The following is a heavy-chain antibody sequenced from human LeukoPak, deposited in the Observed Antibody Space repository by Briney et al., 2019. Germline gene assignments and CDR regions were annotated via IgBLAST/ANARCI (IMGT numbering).Heavy chain of an antibody. V-gene: IGHV3-21*01. J-gene: IGHJ5*02. CDR2: ISSSSSYI. Sequence: GGSLRLSCAASGFTFSSYSMNWVRQAPGKGLEWVSSISSSSSYIYYADSVKGRFTISRDNAKNSLYLQMNSLGAEDTAVYYCARGKEYSSSWFGFVRSNWFDPWGQGTLVTVSS. CDR3: ARGKEYSSSWFGFVRSNWFDP. D-gene: IGHD6-13*01. CDR1: GFTFSSYS.